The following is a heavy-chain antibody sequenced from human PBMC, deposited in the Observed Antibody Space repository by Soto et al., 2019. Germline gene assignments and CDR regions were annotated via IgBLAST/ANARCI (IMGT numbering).Heavy chain of an antibody. CDR2: ISAYNGNT. CDR1: GYTFTSYG. CDR3: ASPARNYDFWSGYSFDI. J-gene: IGHJ3*02. Sequence: ASVKVSCKASGYTFTSYGISWVRQAPGQGLEWMGWISAYNGNTNYAQKLQGRVTMTTDTSISTAYMELSSLRSEDTAVYYCASPARNYDFWSGYSFDIWGQGTMVTVSS. V-gene: IGHV1-18*01. D-gene: IGHD3-3*01.